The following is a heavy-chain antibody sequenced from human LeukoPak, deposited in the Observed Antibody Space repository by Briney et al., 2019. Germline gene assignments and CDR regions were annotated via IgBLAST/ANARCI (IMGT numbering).Heavy chain of an antibody. D-gene: IGHD2-2*01. J-gene: IGHJ6*02. CDR2: MNPNSGNT. Sequence: ASVKVSCKASGYTFTCYDINWVRQATGQGLEWMGWMNPNSGNTGYAQKFQGRVTMTRNTSISTAYMELSSLRSEDTAVYYCARGTTYCSSTSCHCYYYGMDVWGQGTTVTVSS. CDR1: GYTFTCYD. V-gene: IGHV1-8*01. CDR3: ARGTTYCSSTSCHCYYYGMDV.